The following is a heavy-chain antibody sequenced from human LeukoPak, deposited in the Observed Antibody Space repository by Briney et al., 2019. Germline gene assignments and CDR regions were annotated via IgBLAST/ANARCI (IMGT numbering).Heavy chain of an antibody. CDR2: IYYSGST. Sequence: SETLSLTCTVSGGSISSYYWSWIRQPPGKGLEWIGYIYYSGSTNYNPSLKSRVSISVDTSKNQFSLKLSSVTAADTAVYYCARGGLNYYDSSGYYYLGAFDIWGQGKMVTVSS. J-gene: IGHJ3*02. CDR1: GGSISSYY. D-gene: IGHD3-22*01. CDR3: ARGGLNYYDSSGYYYLGAFDI. V-gene: IGHV4-59*01.